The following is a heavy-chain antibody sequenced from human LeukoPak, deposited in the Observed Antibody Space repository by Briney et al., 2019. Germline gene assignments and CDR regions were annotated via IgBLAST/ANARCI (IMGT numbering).Heavy chain of an antibody. CDR2: IYYSGST. D-gene: IGHD1-14*01. J-gene: IGHJ5*02. Sequence: SQTLSLTCTVSGGSISSGDYYWSWIRQPPGTGLEWIGYIYYSGSTYYNPSLKSRVTISVDTSKNQFSLKLSSVTAADTAVYYCARHTPQSPSWFDPWGQGTLVTVSS. CDR1: GGSISSGDYY. V-gene: IGHV4-30-4*01. CDR3: ARHTPQSPSWFDP.